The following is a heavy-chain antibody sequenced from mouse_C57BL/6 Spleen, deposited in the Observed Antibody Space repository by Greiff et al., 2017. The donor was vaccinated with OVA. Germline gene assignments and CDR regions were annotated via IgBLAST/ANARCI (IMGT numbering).Heavy chain of an antibody. CDR3: ARSIYYGYGWFAY. D-gene: IGHD2-2*01. Sequence: VQLKESVAELVRPGASVKLSCTASGFNIKNTYMHWVKQRPEQGLEWIGRIDPANGNTKYAPKFQGKATITADTSSNTAYLQLSSLTSEDTAIYYCARSIYYGYGWFAYWGQGTLVTVSA. CDR1: GFNIKNTY. J-gene: IGHJ3*01. V-gene: IGHV14-3*01. CDR2: IDPANGNT.